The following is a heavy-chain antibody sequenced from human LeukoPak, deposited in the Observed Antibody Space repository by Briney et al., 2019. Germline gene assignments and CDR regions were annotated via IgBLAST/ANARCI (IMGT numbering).Heavy chain of an antibody. CDR3: AKSHSRSSSGWYGYYYYYGMDV. D-gene: IGHD6-19*01. J-gene: IGHJ6*02. CDR2: ISYDGSNK. V-gene: IGHV3-30*18. CDR1: GFTFSSYG. Sequence: PGGSLRLSCAASGFTFSSYGMHWVRQAPGKGLEWVAVISYDGSNKYYADSVKGRFTISRDNSKNTLYLQMNSLRAEDTAVYYCAKSHSRSSSGWYGYYYYYGMDVWGQGTAVTVSS.